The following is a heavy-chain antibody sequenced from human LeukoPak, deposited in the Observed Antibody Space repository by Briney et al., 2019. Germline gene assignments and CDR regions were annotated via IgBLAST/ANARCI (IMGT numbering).Heavy chain of an antibody. D-gene: IGHD6-6*01. CDR3: AKDSYSSSFWIFDY. CDR1: GFAFDDYA. V-gene: IGHV3-43*02. J-gene: IGHJ4*02. Sequence: GESLRLSCAASGFAFDDYAMHWVRQTPGKGLEWVSFISGGCGSTYYADSVKGRFTISRDNSKNSLYLQMNSLRTEDTALYYCAKDSYSSSFWIFDYWGQGTLVIVSS. CDR2: ISGGCGST.